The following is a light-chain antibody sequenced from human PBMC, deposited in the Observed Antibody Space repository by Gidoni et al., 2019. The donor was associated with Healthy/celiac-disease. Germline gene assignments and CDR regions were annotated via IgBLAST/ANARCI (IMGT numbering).Light chain of an antibody. V-gene: IGKV1-5*03. J-gene: IGKJ4*01. CDR2: KAS. Sequence: DHQMAQSPSTLSAAVGDRVTITCPASQSISSWLAWYQQKPGKAPKLLIYKASSLDSGVPSRFSGSGSWTEFTLTISSLQPDDFATYYCQQYNSYLTFXGXTKVEIK. CDR3: QQYNSYLT. CDR1: QSISSW.